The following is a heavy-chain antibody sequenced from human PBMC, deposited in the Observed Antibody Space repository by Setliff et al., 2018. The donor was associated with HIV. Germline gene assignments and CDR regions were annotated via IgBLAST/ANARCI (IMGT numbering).Heavy chain of an antibody. CDR2: LYYDGNT. Sequence: SETLSLTCTVFAYSIRNGYYWGWIRQSPGKGLEWIGTLYYDGNTYYNPSLKSRVTMSVDTSKNQFSLNLNSVTAADTAVYYCARETIRSGHPSEAGFDFWGQGALVTVSS. CDR3: ARETIRSGHPSEAGFDF. D-gene: IGHD6-19*01. V-gene: IGHV4-38-2*02. J-gene: IGHJ4*02. CDR1: AYSIRNGYY.